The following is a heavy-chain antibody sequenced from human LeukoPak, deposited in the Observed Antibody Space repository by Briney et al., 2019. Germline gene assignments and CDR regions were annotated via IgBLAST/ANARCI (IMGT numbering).Heavy chain of an antibody. Sequence: PGGSLRLSCAASGFTFSSHEMNWVRKAPGKGLEWVPYISEGGDLIYYAEFVKGRFTVSRDNAKNVLFLQMSGLRVEDTAVYYCARDSGSGTSGNEFDYWGQGTLVSVSS. D-gene: IGHD1/OR15-1a*01. J-gene: IGHJ4*02. CDR2: ISEGGDLI. CDR1: GFTFSSHE. CDR3: ARDSGSGTSGNEFDY. V-gene: IGHV3-48*03.